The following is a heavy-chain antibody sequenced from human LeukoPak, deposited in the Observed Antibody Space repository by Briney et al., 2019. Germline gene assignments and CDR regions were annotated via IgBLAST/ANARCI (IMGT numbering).Heavy chain of an antibody. D-gene: IGHD3-16*01. CDR3: AREAATFEEGFDY. V-gene: IGHV4-59*01. J-gene: IGHJ4*02. CDR1: GGSISSYY. CDR2: IYYSGST. Sequence: SETLSLTCTVSGGSISSYYWSWIRQPPGKGLEWIGYIYYSGSTNYNPSLKSRVTISVDTSKNQFSLKLSSVTAAATAVYYCAREAATFEEGFDYWGQGTLVTVSS.